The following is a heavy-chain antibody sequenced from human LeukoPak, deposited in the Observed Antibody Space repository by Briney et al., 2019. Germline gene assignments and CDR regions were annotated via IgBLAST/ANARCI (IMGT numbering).Heavy chain of an antibody. D-gene: IGHD4-23*01. Sequence: GGSLRLSCAASGFTFNDYWMSWVRQAPGKGLEWVANINQDGSEKYYVDSVRGRFAISRDNAKNSLYLQMNSLRAEDTAVYYCAISSPVATVGYWGQGTLVTVSS. CDR2: INQDGSEK. V-gene: IGHV3-7*01. CDR3: AISSPVATVGY. J-gene: IGHJ4*02. CDR1: GFTFNDYW.